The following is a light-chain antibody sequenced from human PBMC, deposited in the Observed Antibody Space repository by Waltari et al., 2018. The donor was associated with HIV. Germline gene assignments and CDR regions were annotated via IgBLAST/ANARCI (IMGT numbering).Light chain of an antibody. Sequence: EIVLTQSPGTLSLSPGERATLSCRASQSVSSSYLAWYQQKPGQAPRLLIYGASSRATGIPDRFSGSGSGTDFSLTISRLEPEDFAVYYCQQYGSSPPGVTFGPGTKVDIK. CDR1: QSVSSSY. V-gene: IGKV3-20*01. CDR3: QQYGSSPPGVT. J-gene: IGKJ3*01. CDR2: GAS.